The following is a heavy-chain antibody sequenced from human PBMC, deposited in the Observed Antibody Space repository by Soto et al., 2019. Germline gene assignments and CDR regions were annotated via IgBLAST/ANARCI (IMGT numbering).Heavy chain of an antibody. J-gene: IGHJ6*02. CDR2: IVVGSCKT. V-gene: IGHV1-58*01. D-gene: IGHD2-2*01. Sequence: SGQVPCKASGFTFTSPSVQWVRQARRQRLEWIGWIVVGSCKTNYAQKFHERVTITRDMSTIKAYIQPNSLRSDGTAVGYGAASDCSSTKCYEKGYYGLDVWGQGTTVTVSS. CDR3: AASDCSSTKCYEKGYYGLDV. CDR1: GFTFTSPS.